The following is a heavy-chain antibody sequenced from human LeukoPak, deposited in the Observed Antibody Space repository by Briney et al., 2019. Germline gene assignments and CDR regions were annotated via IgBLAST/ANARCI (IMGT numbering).Heavy chain of an antibody. D-gene: IGHD3-10*01. CDR2: IYHIGST. Sequence: SETLSLTXAVSGYSISSGYYWGWIRQPPGKGLEWIGSIYHIGSTYYNPSLKSRVTISVDTSKNQFFLKLSSVTAADTAVYYCARHPDKGFGEYPFDYWGQGTMVTVSS. CDR3: ARHPDKGFGEYPFDY. CDR1: GYSISSGYY. J-gene: IGHJ4*02. V-gene: IGHV4-38-2*01.